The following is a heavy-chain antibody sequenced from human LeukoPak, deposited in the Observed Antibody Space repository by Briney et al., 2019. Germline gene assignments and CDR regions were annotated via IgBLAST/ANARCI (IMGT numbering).Heavy chain of an antibody. V-gene: IGHV3-30*02. CDR1: GFTFSNYG. CDR3: ARDLWYDFWSGYYMNLGY. CDR2: IRFDGTSK. Sequence: GGSLRLSCAASGFTFSNYGMHWVRQAPGKGLEWVAFIRFDGTSKYYADSVKGRFTISRDNAKNSLYLQMNSLRAEDTAVYYCARDLWYDFWSGYYMNLGYWGQGTLVTVSS. J-gene: IGHJ4*02. D-gene: IGHD3-3*01.